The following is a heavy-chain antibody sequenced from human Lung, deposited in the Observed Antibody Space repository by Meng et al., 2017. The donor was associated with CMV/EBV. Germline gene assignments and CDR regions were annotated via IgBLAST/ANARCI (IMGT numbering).Heavy chain of an antibody. D-gene: IGHD6-13*01. CDR2: INSDGSST. CDR3: ARGGSSWGGKYYYYGMDV. CDR1: GFTFSSYW. Sequence: GGSXRLSCAASGFTFSSYWMHWVRQAPGKGLVWVSRINSDGSSTSYADSVKGRFTISRDNAKNTLYLQMNSLRAEDTAVYYCARGGSSWGGKYYYYGMDVXGQGXTVTVSS. V-gene: IGHV3-74*01. J-gene: IGHJ6*02.